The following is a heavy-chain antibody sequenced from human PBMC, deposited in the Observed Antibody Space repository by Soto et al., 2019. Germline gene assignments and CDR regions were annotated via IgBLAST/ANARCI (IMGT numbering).Heavy chain of an antibody. J-gene: IGHJ4*02. CDR3: ARVYSGSSSDS. D-gene: IGHD1-26*01. CDR1: GGSISSNNW. V-gene: IGHV4-4*02. Sequence: SETLSLTCAVSGGSISSNNWWSWVRQPPGKGLEWIGEIFHSGSTHYSPSLKSRVTISVDKSKKYFSLNLTSVTAADTAVYYCARVYSGSSSDSWGQGNLVTVSS. CDR2: IFHSGST.